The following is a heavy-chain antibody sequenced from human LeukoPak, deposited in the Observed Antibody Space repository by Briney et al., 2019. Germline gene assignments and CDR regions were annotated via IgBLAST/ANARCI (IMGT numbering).Heavy chain of an antibody. V-gene: IGHV1-24*01. CDR3: ATGGYLTGYYYSDY. CDR1: GYTLTELS. D-gene: IGHD3-9*01. J-gene: IGHJ4*02. Sequence: ASVKVSCKVSGYTLTELSMHWVRQAPGKGLEWMGGFDPEDGETIYAQKFQGRVTMTEDTSTDTAYMELSSLRSEDTAVYYCATGGYLTGYYYSDYWGQGTLVTVSS. CDR2: FDPEDGET.